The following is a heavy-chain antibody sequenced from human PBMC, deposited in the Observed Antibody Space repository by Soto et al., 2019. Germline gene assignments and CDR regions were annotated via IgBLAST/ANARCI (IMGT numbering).Heavy chain of an antibody. V-gene: IGHV1-18*01. CDR2: ISAYNGGA. Sequence: QVQLVQSGAEVKKPGASVKVYCKASGYTFTTYGISWVRQAPGQGLEWMGWISAYNGGANYVQKFQGRVTMSTDTSTSTAYMELRSLRSDDTAMYYCARWDCSHNNCNGDYLQYLGQGSLVSVSS. D-gene: IGHD2-15*01. CDR3: ARWDCSHNNCNGDYLQY. J-gene: IGHJ1*01. CDR1: GYTFTTYG.